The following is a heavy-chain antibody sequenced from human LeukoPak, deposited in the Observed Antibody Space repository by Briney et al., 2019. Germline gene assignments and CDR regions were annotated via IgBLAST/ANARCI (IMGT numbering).Heavy chain of an antibody. CDR3: ARDLIRAAAGTIPHGYCYCMDV. Sequence: GGSLRLSCAASGFTFSDYYMSWIRQAPGKGLEWVSYISSSGSTIYYADSVKGRFTISRDNAKNSLYLQMNSLRAEDTAVYYCARDLIRAAAGTIPHGYCYCMDVWGQGTTVTVSS. CDR2: ISSSGSTI. D-gene: IGHD6-13*01. V-gene: IGHV3-11*01. J-gene: IGHJ6*02. CDR1: GFTFSDYY.